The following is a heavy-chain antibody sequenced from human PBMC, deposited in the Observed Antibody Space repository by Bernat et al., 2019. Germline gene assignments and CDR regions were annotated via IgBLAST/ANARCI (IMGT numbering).Heavy chain of an antibody. D-gene: IGHD3-22*01. CDR2: IYYSGST. V-gene: IGHV4-59*08. CDR1: GGSISSYY. CDR3: ARVQHYYDSSGYYDY. Sequence: QVQLQESGPGLVKPSETLSLTCTVSGGSISSYYWSWIRRPPGKGLEWIGYIYYSGSTNYNPSLKSRVTISVDTSKNQFSLKLSSVTAADTAVYYCARVQHYYDSSGYYDYWGQGTLVTVSS. J-gene: IGHJ4*02.